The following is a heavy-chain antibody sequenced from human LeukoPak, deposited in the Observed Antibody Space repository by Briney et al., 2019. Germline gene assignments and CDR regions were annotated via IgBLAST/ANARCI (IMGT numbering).Heavy chain of an antibody. Sequence: GESLKISCKGSGYSFTSYWIGWVRQMPGEGLEWMGIIYPGDSDTRYSPSFQGQVTISADKSISTAYLQWSSLKASDTAMYYCARQIPRKYYYGSGSIYYFDHWGQGTLVTVSS. V-gene: IGHV5-51*01. CDR2: IYPGDSDT. D-gene: IGHD3-10*01. CDR1: GYSFTSYW. J-gene: IGHJ4*02. CDR3: ARQIPRKYYYGSGSIYYFDH.